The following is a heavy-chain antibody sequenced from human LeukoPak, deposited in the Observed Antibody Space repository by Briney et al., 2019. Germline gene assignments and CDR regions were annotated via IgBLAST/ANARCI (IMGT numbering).Heavy chain of an antibody. Sequence: GGSLRLSCAASGFTSSSYEMNWVRQAPGKGLEWVSYISSSGSTIYYADSVKGRFTISRDNAKNSLYLQMNSLRAEDTAVYYCARDISAFTATRYGMDVWGKGTTVTVSS. CDR3: ARDISAFTATRYGMDV. V-gene: IGHV3-48*03. CDR1: GFTSSSYE. CDR2: ISSSGSTI. D-gene: IGHD4-11*01. J-gene: IGHJ6*04.